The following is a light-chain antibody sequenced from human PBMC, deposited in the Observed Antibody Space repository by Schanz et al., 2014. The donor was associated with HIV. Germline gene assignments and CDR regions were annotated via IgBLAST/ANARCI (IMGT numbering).Light chain of an antibody. CDR1: SSNIGAGYD. CDR2: ANT. V-gene: IGLV1-40*01. CDR3: AAWDDSLNGLVV. Sequence: QSVLTQPPSVSGAPGQRVSISCTGSSSNIGAGYDVHWYQQLPGTAPKLLIYANTNRPSGVPDRFSGSRSGTSASLAITGLQAEDEADYYCAAWDDSLNGLVVFGGGTKLTVL. J-gene: IGLJ2*01.